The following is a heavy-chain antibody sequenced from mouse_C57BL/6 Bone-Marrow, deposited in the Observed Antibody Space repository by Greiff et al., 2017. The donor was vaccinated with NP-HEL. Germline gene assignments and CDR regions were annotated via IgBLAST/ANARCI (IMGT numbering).Heavy chain of an antibody. Sequence: QVQLQQPGAELVKPGASVKLSCKASGYTFTSYWMHWVKQRPGQGLAWIGMIHPNSGSTNYNEKFKSKATLTVDKSSSTAYMQLSSLTSEDSAVYYCARREDDYDAYWYFDVWGTGTTVTVSS. D-gene: IGHD2-4*01. CDR1: GYTFTSYW. CDR2: IHPNSGST. CDR3: ARREDDYDAYWYFDV. V-gene: IGHV1-64*01. J-gene: IGHJ1*03.